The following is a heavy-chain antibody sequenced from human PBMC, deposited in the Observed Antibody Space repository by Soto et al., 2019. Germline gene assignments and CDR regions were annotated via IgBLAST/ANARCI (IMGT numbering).Heavy chain of an antibody. CDR2: IKQDGSEK. Sequence: PGGSLRLSCVGSGFSFNNYWMSWVRQAPGKGLEWVANIKQDGSEKYYVNSVEGRFTISRDNTKNSLYLQMNSLRAEDTALYYCASRVPGRTYLGVFDYWGQGAQVTVSS. D-gene: IGHD3-16*02. CDR3: ASRVPGRTYLGVFDY. J-gene: IGHJ4*02. CDR1: GFSFNNYW. V-gene: IGHV3-7*01.